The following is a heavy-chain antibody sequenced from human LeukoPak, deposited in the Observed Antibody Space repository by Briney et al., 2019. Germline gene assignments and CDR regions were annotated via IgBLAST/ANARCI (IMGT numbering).Heavy chain of an antibody. CDR1: GYTFTAYY. CDR3: ARGAISWEDY. V-gene: IGHV1-2*02. Sequence: ASVTVSCKASGYTFTAYYVHGVRQAPGQGREWMGWFNPNSGGTNYAQKFQGRVTMTRDTSISTAYMELSRLRSDDTAVYYCARGAISWEDYWGQGTLVTVSS. CDR2: FNPNSGGT. D-gene: IGHD1-26*01. J-gene: IGHJ4*02.